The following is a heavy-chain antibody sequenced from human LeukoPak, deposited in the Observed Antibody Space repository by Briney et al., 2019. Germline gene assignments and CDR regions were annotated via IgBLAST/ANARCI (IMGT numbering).Heavy chain of an antibody. Sequence: ASVKVSCKASGGTFSSYAISWVRQAPGQGLEWMGRIIPILGIANYAQKFQGRVTITADKSTSTAYMELSSLRSEDTAVYYCARGGRTGSGSYPDWGQGTMVTVSS. CDR1: GGTFSSYA. J-gene: IGHJ3*01. CDR3: ARGGRTGSGSYPD. D-gene: IGHD3-10*01. V-gene: IGHV1-69*04. CDR2: IIPILGIA.